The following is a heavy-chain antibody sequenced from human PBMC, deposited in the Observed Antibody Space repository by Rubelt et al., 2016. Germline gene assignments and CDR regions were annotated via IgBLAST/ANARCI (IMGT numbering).Heavy chain of an antibody. D-gene: IGHD1-26*01. CDR1: GGSISNYH. J-gene: IGHJ4*01. CDR2: IYSSGST. V-gene: IGHV4-59*01. Sequence: QVQLQESGPGLVKPSETLSLTCTVSGGSISNYHWSWIRQPPGKGLGWIGYIYSSGSTNDNPSLMGLVTMSVDTSNNQFYLRLSSWTAADTAVYYCARWDVDYLDYWGQGTLVTVSS. CDR3: ARWDVDYLDY.